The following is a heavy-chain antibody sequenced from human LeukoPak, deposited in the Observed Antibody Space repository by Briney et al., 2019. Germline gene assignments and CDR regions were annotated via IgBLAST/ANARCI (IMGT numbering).Heavy chain of an antibody. CDR2: INHSGST. CDR1: GGSFSGYY. D-gene: IGHD3-3*01. V-gene: IGHV4-34*01. Sequence: ASETLSLTCAVYGGSFSGYYWSWIRQPPGKGLEWIGEINHSGSTNYNPSLKSRVTISVDTSKNQFSLKLSSVTAADTAVYYCARADYDFWSGYSAFDYWGQGTLVTVSS. CDR3: ARADYDFWSGYSAFDY. J-gene: IGHJ4*02.